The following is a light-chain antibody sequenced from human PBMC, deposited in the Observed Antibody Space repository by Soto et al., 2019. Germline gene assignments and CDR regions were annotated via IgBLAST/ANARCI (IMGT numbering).Light chain of an antibody. CDR1: QSISSW. Sequence: DIQMTQSPSTLSASVGDRVTITCRASQSISSWLAWYQQKPGKAPNLLIYRASNLESAVPSRFSGSGSGTEFTLTISSLQPDDFATYYCQRYNRYPYTFGQGTKLEIK. V-gene: IGKV1-5*03. CDR3: QRYNRYPYT. CDR2: RAS. J-gene: IGKJ2*01.